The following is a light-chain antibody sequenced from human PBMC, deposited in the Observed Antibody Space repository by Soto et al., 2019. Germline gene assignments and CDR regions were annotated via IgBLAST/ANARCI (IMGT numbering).Light chain of an antibody. CDR1: QDISRC. V-gene: IGKV1-9*01. Sequence: DIHLTQSPSFLSASVGDRVTITCRASQDISRCLVWYQQKPGKAPKVLIYGASTLQSGVPSRFSGSGSGTEFPLTISSLQPEDFATYYCQQLDAFPRTFGQGTRLEIK. CDR2: GAS. J-gene: IGKJ5*01. CDR3: QQLDAFPRT.